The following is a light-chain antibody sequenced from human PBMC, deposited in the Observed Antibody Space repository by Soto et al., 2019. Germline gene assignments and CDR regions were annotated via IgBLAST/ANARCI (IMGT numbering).Light chain of an antibody. Sequence: EIVLTQSPGTLSLSPGERATLSCRASQSLSRSYLAWYQQKPGQAPRLLIYAASSRATGIPDRFSGSGSGTDFTLTISRLEPEDFAVYYCHQYNDSPRTFGQGTKVEIK. CDR3: HQYNDSPRT. V-gene: IGKV3-20*01. CDR2: AAS. CDR1: QSLSRSY. J-gene: IGKJ1*01.